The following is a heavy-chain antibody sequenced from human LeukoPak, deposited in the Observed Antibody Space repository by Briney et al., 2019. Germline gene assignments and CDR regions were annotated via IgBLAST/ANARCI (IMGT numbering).Heavy chain of an antibody. CDR1: GFTFSSYE. Sequence: GGSLRLSCAASGFTFSSYEMNWVRQAPGKGLEWVSYISSSGSTIYYADSVKGRFTISRDNAKNSLYLQMNSLRAEDTAVYYCARDGLYCSSTSCSNAFYYYYGMDVWGQGTTVIVSS. CDR2: ISSSGSTI. J-gene: IGHJ6*02. D-gene: IGHD2-2*01. V-gene: IGHV3-48*03. CDR3: ARDGLYCSSTSCSNAFYYYYGMDV.